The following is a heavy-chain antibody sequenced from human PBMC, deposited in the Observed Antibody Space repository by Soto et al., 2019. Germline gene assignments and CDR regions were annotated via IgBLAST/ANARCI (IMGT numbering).Heavy chain of an antibody. CDR1: GYTFTDYY. J-gene: IGHJ4*02. CDR3: ARRSFDY. CDR2: INPHSGGR. V-gene: IGHV1-2*02. Sequence: ASVKVSCNASGYTFTDYYIHWVRQAPGQGLEWLGWINPHSGGRKFAQEFQGRVTLTSDTSINTVYMVVNGLTSADTAIYYCARRSFDYWGQGTLVTVSS.